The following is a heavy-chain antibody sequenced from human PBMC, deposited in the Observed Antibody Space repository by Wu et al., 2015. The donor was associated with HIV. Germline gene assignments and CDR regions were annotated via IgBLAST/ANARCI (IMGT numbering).Heavy chain of an antibody. CDR3: ARNYYGSGSYAYYYMDV. CDR2: IIPIFGTA. CDR1: GGTFSSYA. V-gene: IGHV1-69*12. J-gene: IGHJ6*03. Sequence: QVQLVQSGAEVKKPGSSVKVSCKASGGTFSSYAISWVRQAPGQGLEWMGGIIPIFGTANYAQKFQGRVTITADESTSTAYMELSSLRSEDTAVYYCARNYYGSGSYAYYYMDVWGKGDHGHRLL. D-gene: IGHD3-10*01.